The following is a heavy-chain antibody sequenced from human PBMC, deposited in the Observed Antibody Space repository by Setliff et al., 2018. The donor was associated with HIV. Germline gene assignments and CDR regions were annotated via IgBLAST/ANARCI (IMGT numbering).Heavy chain of an antibody. CDR1: GSSASSASY. J-gene: IGHJ4*02. Sequence: SETLSLTCTVSGSSASSASYWGWIRQPPGKGLEWIGTIFHRGTMFHSESVYTYHNPSLKSRVTISIDTSKNQFSLSLSSMTAADTAVYYCAKPDGKYPFDHWGLGTLVTVSS. CDR2: IFHRGTMFHSESVYT. CDR3: AKPDGKYPFDH. V-gene: IGHV4-59*08. D-gene: IGHD2-2*02.